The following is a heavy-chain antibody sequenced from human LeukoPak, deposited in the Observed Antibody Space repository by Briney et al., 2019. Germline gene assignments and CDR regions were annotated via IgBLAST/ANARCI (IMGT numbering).Heavy chain of an antibody. J-gene: IGHJ5*01. D-gene: IGHD5-24*01. CDR2: IYYSGST. Sequence: SETLSLTCTVSGDPMSRYYWSWIRQPPGKGLEWIGYIYYSGSTNYNPSLKSRVTMSVDTSKNKFSLNLSSVTAADTAVYYCARDILRNDGYNYDSWGQGTLVTVSS. CDR1: GDPMSRYY. V-gene: IGHV4-59*01. CDR3: ARDILRNDGYNYDS.